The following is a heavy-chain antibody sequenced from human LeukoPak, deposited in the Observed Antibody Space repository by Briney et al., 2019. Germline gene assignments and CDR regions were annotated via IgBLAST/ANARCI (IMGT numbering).Heavy chain of an antibody. D-gene: IGHD1-26*01. J-gene: IGHJ5*02. CDR3: AKGREWELNP. Sequence: GGSLRLSCATSGFTFSTYAMSWVRQAPGKGLEWVSAISGSGGSTYYADSVKGRFTISRDNSKNTLYLQMNSLRAEDTAAYYCAKGREWELNPWGQGTLVTVSS. CDR2: ISGSGGST. V-gene: IGHV3-23*01. CDR1: GFTFSTYA.